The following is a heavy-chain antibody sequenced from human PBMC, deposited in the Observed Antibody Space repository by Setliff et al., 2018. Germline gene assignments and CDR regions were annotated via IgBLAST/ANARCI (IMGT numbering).Heavy chain of an antibody. J-gene: IGHJ3*02. CDR2: ISAYNGNR. V-gene: IGHV1-18*01. Sequence: ASVKVSCKASGYTFTSYGISWVRQAPGQGLEWMGWISAYNGNRNNAQKFQGRVTMTTDTSTSTAYMELRSLGSDDTAVYYCARDSPTVVTHLRVFDIWGQGTRVTVSS. CDR3: ARDSPTVVTHLRVFDI. D-gene: IGHD4-17*01. CDR1: GYTFTSYG.